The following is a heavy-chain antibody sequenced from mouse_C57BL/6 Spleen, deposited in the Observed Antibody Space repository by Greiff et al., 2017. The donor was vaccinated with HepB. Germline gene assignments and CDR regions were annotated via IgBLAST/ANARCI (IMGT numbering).Heavy chain of an antibody. J-gene: IGHJ2*01. CDR2: IYPRSGNT. CDR3: ARVSGSSVDY. CDR1: GYTFTSYG. D-gene: IGHD1-1*01. V-gene: IGHV1-81*01. Sequence: VQLVESGAELARPGASVKLSCKASGYTFTSYGISWVKQRTGQGLEWIGEIYPRSGNTYYNEKFKGKATLTADKSSSTAYMELRSLTSEDSAVYFCARVSGSSVDYWGQGTTLTVSS.